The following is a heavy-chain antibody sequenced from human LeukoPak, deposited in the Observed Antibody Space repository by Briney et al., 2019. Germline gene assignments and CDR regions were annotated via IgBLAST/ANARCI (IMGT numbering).Heavy chain of an antibody. J-gene: IGHJ6*02. CDR1: GFTFTNYP. Sequence: PGGSLRLSCAASGFTFTNYPMHWVRQAPGKGLEWVAVLWSDGIKTDYADSVKGRFTISRDDSKNTLYLQMNSLRAEDTAVYYCARDPYCSSTGCYNLCYYGMDVWGQGTTVTVSS. V-gene: IGHV3-33*01. CDR3: ARDPYCSSTGCYNLCYYGMDV. CDR2: LWSDGIKT. D-gene: IGHD2-2*02.